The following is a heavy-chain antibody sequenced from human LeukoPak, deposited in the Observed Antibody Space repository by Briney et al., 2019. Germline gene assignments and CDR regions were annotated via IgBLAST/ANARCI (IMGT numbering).Heavy chain of an antibody. CDR1: GFTLSSYA. D-gene: IGHD6-6*01. CDR2: ISGSGGST. J-gene: IGHJ4*02. CDR3: AKAAQVAGRPNLGGHFDY. V-gene: IGHV3-23*01. Sequence: GGSLRLSCAASGFTLSSYAMSWVRQAPGKGLEWVSTISGSGGSTYYAESVKGRFTISRDNNKNTLYLQMNSLRAEDTAVYYCAKAAQVAGRPNLGGHFDYWGQGTLVTVSS.